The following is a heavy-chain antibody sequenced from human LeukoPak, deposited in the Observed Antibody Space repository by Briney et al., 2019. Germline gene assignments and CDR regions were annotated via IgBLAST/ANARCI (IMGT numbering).Heavy chain of an antibody. Sequence: PSETLSLTCAVYGGSFSGYYWSWIRQPPGKGLEWIGEINHSGSTNYNPSLKSRVTISVDTSKNQFSLKLSSVTAADTAVYYCAREGKSSGYHYYFDYWGQGTLVTVSS. V-gene: IGHV4-34*01. J-gene: IGHJ4*02. CDR2: INHSGST. CDR3: AREGKSSGYHYYFDY. D-gene: IGHD3-22*01. CDR1: GGSFSGYY.